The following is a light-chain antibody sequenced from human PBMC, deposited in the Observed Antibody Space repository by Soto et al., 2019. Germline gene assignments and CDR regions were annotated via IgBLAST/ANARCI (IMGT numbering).Light chain of an antibody. V-gene: IGKV3-11*01. CDR1: QSVSSY. Sequence: EIVLTQFPATLSLSPGDGATLSCRASQSVSSYLAWYQQKRGQAPRLLIYDSSNRATGIPARFSGSGSGTDFSLIISSLEPEDFAVCYCQQRSVWPLTFGGGTKVEIK. CDR3: QQRSVWPLT. J-gene: IGKJ4*01. CDR2: DSS.